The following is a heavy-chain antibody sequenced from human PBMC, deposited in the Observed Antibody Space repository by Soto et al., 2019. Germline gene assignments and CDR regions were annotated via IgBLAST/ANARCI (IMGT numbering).Heavy chain of an antibody. CDR3: AKAHFVAGGSSGGH. CDR2: ISGSGDST. V-gene: IGHV3-23*01. Sequence: PGGSLRLSCAASGFTFSDYYMTWVRQAPGKGLEWVSSISGSGDSTYYADSVKGRFTISRDNSKNTLYLQMNSLRAEDTAVYYCAKAHFVAGGSSGGHWGQGTLVTVSS. J-gene: IGHJ4*02. D-gene: IGHD1-26*01. CDR1: GFTFSDYY.